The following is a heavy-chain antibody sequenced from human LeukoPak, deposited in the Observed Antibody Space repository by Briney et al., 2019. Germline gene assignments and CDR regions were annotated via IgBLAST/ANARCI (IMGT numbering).Heavy chain of an antibody. Sequence: PGGSLRLSCAASGFTVSSNYMSWVRQAPGKGLEWVSVIYSGGSTYYADSVKGRFTISRDNSKNTLYLQMNSLRAEDTAVYYCARGPPAAIGVQSYYYGMDVWGQGTTVTVSS. J-gene: IGHJ6*02. D-gene: IGHD2-2*01. CDR2: IYSGGST. CDR1: GFTVSSNY. V-gene: IGHV3-66*01. CDR3: ARGPPAAIGVQSYYYGMDV.